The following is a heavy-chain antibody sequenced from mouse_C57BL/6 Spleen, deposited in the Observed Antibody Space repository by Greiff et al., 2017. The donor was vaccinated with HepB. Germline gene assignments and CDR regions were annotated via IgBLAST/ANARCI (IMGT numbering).Heavy chain of an antibody. J-gene: IGHJ4*01. CDR3: VRHHSNWAMDY. V-gene: IGHV10-1*01. D-gene: IGHD2-5*01. CDR1: GFSFNTYA. Sequence: EVQGVESGGGLVQPKGSLKLSCAASGFSFNTYAMNWVRQAPGKGLEWVARIRSKSNNYATYYADSVKDRFTISRDDSESMLYLQMNNLKTEDTAMYYCVRHHSNWAMDYWGQGTSVTVSS. CDR2: IRSKSNNYAT.